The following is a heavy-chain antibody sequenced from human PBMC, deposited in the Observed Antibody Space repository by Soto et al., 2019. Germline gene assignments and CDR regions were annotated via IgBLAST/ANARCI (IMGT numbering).Heavy chain of an antibody. CDR1: GYSFTNYW. J-gene: IGHJ3*02. CDR2: INPHISDT. V-gene: IGHV5-51*01. CDR3: ASYKWLGAMDEAIDI. Sequence: GVSLKISCQGSGYSFTNYWIGWVRQMRGKDLDGMRRINPHISDTRNSPSFQHHGSTTTDKAFSTTSQQGSSRKASDTAMYYCASYKWLGAMDEAIDIWGQGTMVTVSS. D-gene: IGHD3-10*01.